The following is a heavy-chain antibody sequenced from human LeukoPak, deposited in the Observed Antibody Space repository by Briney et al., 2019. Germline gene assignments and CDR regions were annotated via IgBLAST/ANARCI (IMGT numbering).Heavy chain of an antibody. D-gene: IGHD3-3*01. CDR3: ARRNYDVLSGYYDAFDI. J-gene: IGHJ3*02. Sequence: PSETLSLTCTVSGVSISISNHYWTWIRQPPGKGLQWVGNIYSSGTTNYNPSLKSRVTISVDTSKNQFSLKLTSVTAAVTAVYYCARRNYDVLSGYYDAFDIWDQGTMVTVSS. CDR1: GVSISISNHY. CDR2: IYSSGTT. V-gene: IGHV4-39*01.